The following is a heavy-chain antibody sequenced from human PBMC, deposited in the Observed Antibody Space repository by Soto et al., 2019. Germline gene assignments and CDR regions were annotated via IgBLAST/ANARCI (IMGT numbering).Heavy chain of an antibody. CDR2: IRSKANSYAT. J-gene: IGHJ4*02. D-gene: IGHD2-15*01. V-gene: IGHV3-73*02. Sequence: EVQLVESGGGLVQPGGSLKLSCAASGFTFSGSAMHWVRQASGKGLAWVGRIRSKANSYATAYAASVKGRFTISRDDSKHTAYLEMNSLKTEDTAVYYWTSHCSGGSCHWGQGTLVTVSS. CDR1: GFTFSGSA. CDR3: TSHCSGGSCH.